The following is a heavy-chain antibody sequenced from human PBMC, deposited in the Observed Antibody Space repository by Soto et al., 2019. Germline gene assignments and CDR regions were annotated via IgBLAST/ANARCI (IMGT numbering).Heavy chain of an antibody. CDR1: GFTFSSYS. CDR2: ISSSSSTI. CDR3: AKIALTYYYYMDV. D-gene: IGHD2-15*01. Sequence: EVQLVESGGGWVQPGGSPRLSCAASGFTFSSYSMNWVRQAPGKGLEWVSYISSSSSTIYYADSVKGRFTISRDNAKNSLYLQMNSLRAEDTAVYYCAKIALTYYYYMDVWGKGTTVTVSS. V-gene: IGHV3-48*01. J-gene: IGHJ6*03.